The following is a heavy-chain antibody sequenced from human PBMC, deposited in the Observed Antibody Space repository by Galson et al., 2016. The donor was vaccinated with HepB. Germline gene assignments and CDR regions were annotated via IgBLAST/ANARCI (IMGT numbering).Heavy chain of an antibody. V-gene: IGHV1-18*01. Sequence: SVKVSCKASGYTFTTYGISWVRQAPGQGLEWMGWISAYSGDTNHAQELQGRVTLTTDTPTRTAYMELRNLRSDDTAVYYCVRDRDRTLDYWGQGTLVALSS. J-gene: IGHJ4*02. CDR3: VRDRDRTLDY. D-gene: IGHD1-7*01. CDR2: ISAYSGDT. CDR1: GYTFTTYG.